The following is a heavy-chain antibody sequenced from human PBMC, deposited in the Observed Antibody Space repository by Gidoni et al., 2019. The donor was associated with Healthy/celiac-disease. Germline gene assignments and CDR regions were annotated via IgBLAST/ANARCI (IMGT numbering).Heavy chain of an antibody. CDR2: ISSSSSTI. Sequence: EVQLVESGGGLVQPGGSLRLSCAASGFTFSSYSMNWVRQAPGKGLEWVSYISSSSSTIYYADSVKGRFTISRDNAKNSLYLQMNSLRAEDTAVYYCARDLRIAAAQDGYYYYYYMDVWGKGTTVTVSS. D-gene: IGHD6-13*01. V-gene: IGHV3-48*01. CDR3: ARDLRIAAAQDGYYYYYYMDV. J-gene: IGHJ6*03. CDR1: GFTFSSYS.